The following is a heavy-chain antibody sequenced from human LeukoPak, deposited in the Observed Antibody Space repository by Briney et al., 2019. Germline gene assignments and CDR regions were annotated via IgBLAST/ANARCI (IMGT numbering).Heavy chain of an antibody. Sequence: GGSLRLSCAASGFTFSSYSMNWVRQAPGKGLEWVSSIGSSSSYIYYADSVKGRFTISRDNAKNSLYLQMNSLRAEDTAVYYCARVAPRAFYYYGMDVWGQGTTVTVSS. CDR2: IGSSSSYI. CDR3: ARVAPRAFYYYGMDV. V-gene: IGHV3-21*01. J-gene: IGHJ6*02. CDR1: GFTFSSYS.